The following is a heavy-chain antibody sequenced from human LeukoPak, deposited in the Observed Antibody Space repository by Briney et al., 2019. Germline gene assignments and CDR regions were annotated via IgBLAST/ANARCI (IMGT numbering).Heavy chain of an antibody. Sequence: GGSLRLSCAASGFTFSSYGMHWVRQAPGKGLEWVAVIWYDGSNKYYADSVKGRFTISRDNSKNTLYLQMNSLRAEDTAVYYCARGWEFVVVTAILGDAFDIWGQGTMVTVSS. CDR2: IWYDGSNK. CDR3: ARGWEFVVVTAILGDAFDI. J-gene: IGHJ3*02. D-gene: IGHD2-21*02. CDR1: GFTFSSYG. V-gene: IGHV3-33*01.